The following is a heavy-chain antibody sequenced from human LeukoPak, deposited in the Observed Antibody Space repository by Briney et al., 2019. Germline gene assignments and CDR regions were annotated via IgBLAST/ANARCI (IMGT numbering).Heavy chain of an antibody. CDR3: AREGRGWYGDAFDI. D-gene: IGHD6-19*01. CDR2: ISSSSYI. V-gene: IGHV3-21*01. CDR1: GFTFSSYS. Sequence: GGSLRLSCAASGFTFSSYSMNWVRQAPGKGLEWVSSISSSSYIYYADSVKGRFTISRDNAKNSLYLQMNSLRAEDTAVYYCAREGRGWYGDAFDIWGQGTMVTVSS. J-gene: IGHJ3*02.